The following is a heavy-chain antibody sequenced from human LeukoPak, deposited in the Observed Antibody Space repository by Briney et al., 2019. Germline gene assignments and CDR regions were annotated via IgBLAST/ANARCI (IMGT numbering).Heavy chain of an antibody. CDR3: ARDYDFWSGPNWFDP. Sequence: PGGSLRLSCAASGFTFSSYSMNWVRQAPGKGLEWVSSISSSSSYIYYADSVKGRFTISRDNAKNSLYLQMSRLRAEDTAVYYCARDYDFWSGPNWFDPWGQGTLVTVSS. D-gene: IGHD3-3*01. V-gene: IGHV3-21*01. CDR1: GFTFSSYS. CDR2: ISSSSSYI. J-gene: IGHJ5*02.